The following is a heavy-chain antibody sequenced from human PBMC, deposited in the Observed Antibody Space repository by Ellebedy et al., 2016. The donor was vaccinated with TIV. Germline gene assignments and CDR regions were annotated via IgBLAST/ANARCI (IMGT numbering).Heavy chain of an antibody. CDR3: ARNQITIVGVVPYGMDV. J-gene: IGHJ6*02. CDR2: ISTTGSYI. Sequence: GESLKISCAASGFTFSSYSMNWVRQAPGKGLEWVSSISTTGSYIYYADSVKGRFTISRDNAENSLYLQMNSLRAEDTAVYYCARNQITIVGVVPYGMDVWGQGTTVTVSS. CDR1: GFTFSSYS. D-gene: IGHD3-3*01. V-gene: IGHV3-21*01.